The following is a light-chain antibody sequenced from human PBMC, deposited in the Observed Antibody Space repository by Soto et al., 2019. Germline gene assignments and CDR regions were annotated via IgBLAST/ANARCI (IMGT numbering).Light chain of an antibody. CDR1: QSISSW. CDR3: QQYNSYSWT. Sequence: DLQMPQSPSTLSASVGDRVTITCRASQSISSWLAWYQQKPGKAPKLLIYDASSLESGVPSRFSGSGSGTEFTLTISSLQPDDFATYYCQQYNSYSWTFGQGTKVDI. CDR2: DAS. J-gene: IGKJ1*01. V-gene: IGKV1-5*01.